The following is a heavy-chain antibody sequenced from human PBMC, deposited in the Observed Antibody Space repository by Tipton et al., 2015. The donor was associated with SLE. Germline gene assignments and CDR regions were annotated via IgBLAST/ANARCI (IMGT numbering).Heavy chain of an antibody. CDR1: GFTFRSYA. V-gene: IGHV3-23*01. Sequence: PLRLSCRGSGFTFRSYAINWVRQTPGKGLEWVSGISGSGLSTDYADSVKGRFTISRDNSKQIVYLQMNSLRAEDTAVYYCARGPDDGSRTDCLDPWGQGILVTVSS. CDR2: ISGSGLST. D-gene: IGHD3-10*01. CDR3: ARGPDDGSRTDCLDP. J-gene: IGHJ5*02.